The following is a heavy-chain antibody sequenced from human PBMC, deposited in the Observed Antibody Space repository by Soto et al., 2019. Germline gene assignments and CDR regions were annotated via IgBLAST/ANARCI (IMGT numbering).Heavy chain of an antibody. J-gene: IGHJ4*02. Sequence: GGSLRLSCAASRFTFSGYWMTWVRQAPGKGLEWVATIKQDGTEKYYVDSVKGRFTISRDNAKKSLYLQMNDLRAEDTAVYYCARDWNGYRDYWGQGTLVTVSS. D-gene: IGHD5-12*01. CDR2: IKQDGTEK. CDR1: RFTFSGYW. CDR3: ARDWNGYRDY. V-gene: IGHV3-7*05.